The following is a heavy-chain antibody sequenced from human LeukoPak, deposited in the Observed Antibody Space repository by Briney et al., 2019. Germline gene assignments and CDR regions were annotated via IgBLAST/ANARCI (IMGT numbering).Heavy chain of an antibody. CDR2: ISAYNGNT. Sequence: GASVKVSCKASGYTFTSYGISWVRQAPGQGLEWMGWISAYNGNTNYAQKLQGRVTMTTDTSTSTAYMELRSLRSDDTAVYYCARGLTRVRYFDWPIYYYYYYVDVWGKGTTVTVSS. J-gene: IGHJ6*03. V-gene: IGHV1-18*01. CDR1: GYTFTSYG. CDR3: ARGLTRVRYFDWPIYYYYYYVDV. D-gene: IGHD3-9*01.